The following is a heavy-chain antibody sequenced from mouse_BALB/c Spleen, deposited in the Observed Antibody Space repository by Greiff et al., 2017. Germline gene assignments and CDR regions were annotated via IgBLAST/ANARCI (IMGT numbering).Heavy chain of an antibody. CDR1: GYSFTGYF. CDR2: INPYNGDT. D-gene: IGHD1-1*01. J-gene: IGHJ3*01. Sequence: EVQVVESGPELVKPGASVKISCKASGYSFTGYFMNWVMQSHGKSLEWIGRINPYNGDTFYNQKFKGKATLTVDKSSSTAHMELRSLASEDSAVYYCARDDYGSTSWFAYWGQGTLVTVSA. V-gene: IGHV1-20*02. CDR3: ARDDYGSTSWFAY.